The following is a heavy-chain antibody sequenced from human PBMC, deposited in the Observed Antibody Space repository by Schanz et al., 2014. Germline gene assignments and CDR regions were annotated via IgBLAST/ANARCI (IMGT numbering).Heavy chain of an antibody. J-gene: IGHJ4*02. CDR2: INPSSGTT. CDR3: ARGGFFDSTSFDS. V-gene: IGHV1-46*02. CDR1: GYTFNNHG. D-gene: IGHD2-2*01. Sequence: QVQLVQSGGEVKKPGASATVSCKASGYTFNNHGISWVRQAPGQGLEWMGKINPSSGTTRIAQNFQGRLTVTRDTSTSTVNMELSSLRSEDTAVYYCARGGFFDSTSFDSWGQGTLVTASS.